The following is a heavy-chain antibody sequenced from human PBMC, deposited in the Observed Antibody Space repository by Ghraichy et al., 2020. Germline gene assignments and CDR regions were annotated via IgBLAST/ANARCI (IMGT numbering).Heavy chain of an antibody. CDR3: ARDPRPLVVVAANNYYFDY. D-gene: IGHD2-15*01. CDR2: IIPIFGTA. Sequence: KVSCKASGGTFSSYAISWVRQAPGQGLEWMGGIIPIFGTANYAQKFQGRVTITADESTSTAYMELSSLRSEDTAVYYCARDPRPLVVVAANNYYFDYWGQGTLVTVSS. J-gene: IGHJ4*02. V-gene: IGHV1-69*01. CDR1: GGTFSSYA.